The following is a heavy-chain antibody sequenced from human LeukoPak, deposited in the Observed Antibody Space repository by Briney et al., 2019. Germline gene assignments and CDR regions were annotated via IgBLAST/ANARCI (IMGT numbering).Heavy chain of an antibody. CDR2: IYTSGST. D-gene: IGHD2-8*01. J-gene: IGHJ4*02. CDR3: ARTNGGQDYLGLFAY. Sequence: PSETLSLTCTVSGGSISSGSYYWSWIRQPAGKGLEWIGRIYTSGSTNYNPSLKSRVTISVDTSKNQFSLKLSSVTAADTAVYYCARTNGGQDYLGLFAYWDQGTLVIVSS. V-gene: IGHV4-61*02. CDR1: GGSISSGSYY.